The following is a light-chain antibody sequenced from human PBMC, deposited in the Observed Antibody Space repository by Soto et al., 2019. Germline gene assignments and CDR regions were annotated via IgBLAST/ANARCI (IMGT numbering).Light chain of an antibody. Sequence: ETVLTQSPGTLSLSPGERATLSCRASQTIRSNYLAWYRQTPGQAPRLLIYGASNRATGIADRFSGSGSGTDFTLIIGRLEPEDFALYYCQQYGSSPWTFGQGTKVESK. CDR3: QQYGSSPWT. CDR2: GAS. J-gene: IGKJ1*01. CDR1: QTIRSNY. V-gene: IGKV3-20*01.